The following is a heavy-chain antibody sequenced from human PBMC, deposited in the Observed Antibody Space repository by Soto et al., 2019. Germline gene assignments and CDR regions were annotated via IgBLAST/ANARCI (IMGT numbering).Heavy chain of an antibody. Sequence: EVQVLESGGGLVQPGGSLRLSCTASGFTFSSSAMTWVRQAPGKGLEWVSAISGSGDVTYYAESVKGRFTISRDNFKNPLFLQMKSLRGEDTAVYYCATDRYLEWPTASDYWGQGTLVTVSS. J-gene: IGHJ4*02. CDR2: ISGSGDVT. V-gene: IGHV3-23*01. CDR3: ATDRYLEWPTASDY. D-gene: IGHD3-3*01. CDR1: GFTFSSSA.